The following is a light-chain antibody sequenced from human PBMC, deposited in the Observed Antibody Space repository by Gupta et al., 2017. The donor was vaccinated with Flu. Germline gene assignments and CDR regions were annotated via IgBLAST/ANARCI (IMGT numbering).Light chain of an antibody. CDR1: SSNIGRKA. CDR2: FNR. Sequence: RVTINCSGRSSNIGRKAVNWYQQLPGQAPKLIIEFNRQRPSGVPDRFSGSKSGNTASLSVSGVEAGDEADYYCQVWDAGSDDLVFGGGTKLTVL. CDR3: QVWDAGSDDLV. J-gene: IGLJ3*02. V-gene: IGLV1-44*01.